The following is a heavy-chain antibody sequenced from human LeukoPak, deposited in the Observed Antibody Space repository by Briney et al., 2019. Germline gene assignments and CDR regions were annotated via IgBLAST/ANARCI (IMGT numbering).Heavy chain of an antibody. CDR2: IYDSGST. CDR1: GGSTSRYY. V-gene: IGHV4-59*08. CDR3: ARLPGIAAV. Sequence: SEILSLTCTVSGGSTSRYYWSWIRQPPGKSLEWIGYIYDSGSTAYNPSLKSRVTISIDTSNNRFSLNPTSVTAADTAVYYCARLPGIAAVWGQGTLVIVSS. J-gene: IGHJ1*01. D-gene: IGHD6-13*01.